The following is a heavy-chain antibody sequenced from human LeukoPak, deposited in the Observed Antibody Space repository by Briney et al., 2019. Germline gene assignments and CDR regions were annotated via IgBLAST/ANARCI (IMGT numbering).Heavy chain of an antibody. CDR2: ISSSSSYI. CDR1: GFTFSTYT. CDR3: ARDVVGYYDSSGYYLSASDI. V-gene: IGHV3-21*01. D-gene: IGHD3-22*01. J-gene: IGHJ3*02. Sequence: PGGSLRLSCVASGFTFSTYTMVWVRQAPGKGLEWVSSISSSSSYIFNADSVKGRFSISRDNAKNSLFLQMNTLRAEDTAVYYCARDVVGYYDSSGYYLSASDIWGRGTMVTVSS.